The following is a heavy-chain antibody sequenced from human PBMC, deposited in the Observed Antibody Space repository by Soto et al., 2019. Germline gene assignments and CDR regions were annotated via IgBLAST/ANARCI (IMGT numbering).Heavy chain of an antibody. CDR2: IWYDGSNK. CDR1: GFTFSSYG. D-gene: IGHD6-19*01. CDR3: ANDLRYSSGWYGSHLGY. J-gene: IGHJ4*02. V-gene: IGHV3-33*06. Sequence: GSLRLSCAASGFTFSSYGMHWVRQAPGKGLEWVAVIWYDGSNKYYADSVKGRFTISRDNSKNTLYLQMNSLRAEDTAVYYCANDLRYSSGWYGSHLGYWGQGT.